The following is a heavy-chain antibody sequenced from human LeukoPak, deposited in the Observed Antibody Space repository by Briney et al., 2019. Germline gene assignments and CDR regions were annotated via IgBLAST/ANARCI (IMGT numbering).Heavy chain of an antibody. V-gene: IGHV3-23*01. D-gene: IGHD3-22*01. Sequence: GRSLRLSCAASGFTFSSYAMSWVRQAPGKGLEWVSAISGSGGSTYYADSVKGRFTISRDNSKNTLYLQMNSLRAEDTAVYYCAKTDDSSGYYYAFFDYWGQGTLVTVSS. CDR3: AKTDDSSGYYYAFFDY. CDR2: ISGSGGST. CDR1: GFTFSSYA. J-gene: IGHJ4*02.